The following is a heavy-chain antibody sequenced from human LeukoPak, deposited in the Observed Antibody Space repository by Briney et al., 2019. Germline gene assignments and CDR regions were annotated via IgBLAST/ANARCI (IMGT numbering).Heavy chain of an antibody. Sequence: TGGSLRLSCTASGCTFGYYAMSGVRQAPGKGLEWVGFIRSKAYGGTTEYAASVKGRFTISRDDSKSIAYLQMNSLKTEDTAVYYCTTRVSFDYWGQGTLVTVSS. CDR1: GCTFGYYA. CDR3: TTRVSFDY. CDR2: IRSKAYGGTT. J-gene: IGHJ4*02. V-gene: IGHV3-49*02. D-gene: IGHD2-8*01.